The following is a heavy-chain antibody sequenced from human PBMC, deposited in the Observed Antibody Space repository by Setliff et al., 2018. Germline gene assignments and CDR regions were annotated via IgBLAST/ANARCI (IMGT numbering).Heavy chain of an antibody. D-gene: IGHD3-3*01. CDR3: ARQYYNFWSGYSPKKGWFDP. J-gene: IGHJ5*02. V-gene: IGHV5-51*01. CDR1: GYSFTSYW. CDR2: IYPGDSDA. Sequence: PGESLKISCKGSGYSFTSYWIGWVRQMPGKGLEWMGIIYPGDSDARYSPSFRGQVTISVDKSISTAYLQWSSLKASDTAMYYCARQYYNFWSGYSPKKGWFDPWGQGTLVTVSS.